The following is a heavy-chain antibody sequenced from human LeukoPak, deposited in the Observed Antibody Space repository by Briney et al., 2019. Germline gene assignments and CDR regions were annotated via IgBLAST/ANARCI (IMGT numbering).Heavy chain of an antibody. CDR3: ARHVGISF. V-gene: IGHV3-7*01. CDR2: IREDGTEK. D-gene: IGHD7-27*01. Sequence: PGRSLRLSCTASGFTFSGAWMTWVRQAPGKGLEWVANIREDGTEKNYVDSVKGRFTISRDNAKNSLFLQMSNRRDDDTAIYYCARHVGISFWGQGTLVTVSS. CDR1: GFTFSGAW. J-gene: IGHJ4*02.